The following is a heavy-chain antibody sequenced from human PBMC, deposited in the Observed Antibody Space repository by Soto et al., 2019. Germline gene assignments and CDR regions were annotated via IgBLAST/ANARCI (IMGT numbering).Heavy chain of an antibody. V-gene: IGHV4-39*07. J-gene: IGHJ6*02. Sequence: SETLSLTCTVSGGSISSSSYYWGWIRQPPGKGLEWIGRIYTSGSTNYNPSLKSRVTMSVDTSKNQFSLKLSSVTAADTTVYYCARDLGRYFDWSTPRFYYGMDVWGQGTTVTIS. CDR1: GGSISSSSYY. D-gene: IGHD3-9*01. CDR3: ARDLGRYFDWSTPRFYYGMDV. CDR2: IYTSGST.